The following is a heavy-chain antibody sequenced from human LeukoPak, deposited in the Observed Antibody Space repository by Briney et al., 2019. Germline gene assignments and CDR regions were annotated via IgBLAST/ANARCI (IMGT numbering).Heavy chain of an antibody. Sequence: PGGSLRLSCAASGFTFSSYSMNWVRQAPGKGLEWVSSISSSSSYIYYADSVKGRFTISRDNAKNSLYLQMNSLRAEDTAVYYCARDYYGDDQYYFYMVVWGKGTTVIVS. CDR1: GFTFSSYS. CDR3: ARDYYGDDQYYFYMVV. D-gene: IGHD4-17*01. CDR2: ISSSSSYI. J-gene: IGHJ6*03. V-gene: IGHV3-21*01.